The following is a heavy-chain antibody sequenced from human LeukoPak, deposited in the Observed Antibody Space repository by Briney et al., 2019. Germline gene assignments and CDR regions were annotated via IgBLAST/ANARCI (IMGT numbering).Heavy chain of an antibody. CDR1: GGSISSYY. CDR3: AREGPNYGDYEDYYYGMDV. J-gene: IGHJ6*02. D-gene: IGHD4-17*01. Sequence: SETLSLTCTVSGGSISSYYWSWIRQPAGKGLEWIGRIYTSGSTNYNPSLKSRVTMSVDTSKNQFSLKLSSVTAADTAVYYCAREGPNYGDYEDYYYGMDVWGQGTTVTVSS. V-gene: IGHV4-4*07. CDR2: IYTSGST.